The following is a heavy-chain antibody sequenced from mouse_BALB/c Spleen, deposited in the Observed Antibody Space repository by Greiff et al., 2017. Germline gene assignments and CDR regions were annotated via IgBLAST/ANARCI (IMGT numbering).Heavy chain of an antibody. J-gene: IGHJ4*01. V-gene: IGHV5-17*02. CDR1: GFTFSSFG. Sequence: EVKLQESGGGLVQPGGSRKLSCAASGFTFSSFGMHWVRQAPEKGLEWVAYISSGSSTIYYADTVKGRFTISRDNPKNTLFLQMTSLRSEDTAMYYCARWDGYYYYAMDYWGQGTSVTVSS. CDR2: ISSGSSTI. D-gene: IGHD2-3*01. CDR3: ARWDGYYYYAMDY.